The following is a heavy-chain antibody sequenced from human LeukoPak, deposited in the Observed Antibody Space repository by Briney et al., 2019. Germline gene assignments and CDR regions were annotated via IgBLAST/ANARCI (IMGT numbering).Heavy chain of an antibody. D-gene: IGHD2-2*01. V-gene: IGHV1-46*01. J-gene: IGHJ5*02. CDR3: ARARSSTSPWGWFDP. Sequence: ASVKVSCKASGYTFTCYYMHWVRQAPGQGLEWMGIINPSGGSTSYAQKFQGRVTMTRDMSTSTVYMELSSLRSEDTAVYYCARARSSTSPWGWFDPWGQGTLVTVSS. CDR2: INPSGGST. CDR1: GYTFTCYY.